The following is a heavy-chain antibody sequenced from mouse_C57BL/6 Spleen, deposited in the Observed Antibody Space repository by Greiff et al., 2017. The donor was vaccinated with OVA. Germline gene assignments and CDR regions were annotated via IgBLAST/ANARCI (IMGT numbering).Heavy chain of an antibody. V-gene: IGHV5-9*04. J-gene: IGHJ1*03. CDR1: GFTFRSYA. D-gene: IGHD1-1*01. CDR2: ISGGGGNI. CDR3: ARNDGFPYWYFDV. Sequence: EVKLVESGGGLVKPGGSLKLSCAASGFTFRSYAMSWVRQTPEKRLEWVATISGGGGNIYYPDSVKGRFTISRDNAKNTLVLQRSSLRSEDTAVYYCARNDGFPYWYFDVWGTGTTVTVAS.